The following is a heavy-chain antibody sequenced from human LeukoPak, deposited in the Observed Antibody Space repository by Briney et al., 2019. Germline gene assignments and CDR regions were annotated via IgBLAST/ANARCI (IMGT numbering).Heavy chain of an antibody. CDR3: ASTQNRGVIIRDAFDI. V-gene: IGHV3-23*01. D-gene: IGHD3-10*01. Sequence: GGSLRLSCAASGFTLSSYAMSWVRQAPGKGLEWVSALSGSGGSTYYADSVKGRFTISRDNAKNSLYLQMNSLRAEDTAVYYCASTQNRGVIIRDAFDIWGQGTMVTVSS. J-gene: IGHJ3*02. CDR1: GFTLSSYA. CDR2: LSGSGGST.